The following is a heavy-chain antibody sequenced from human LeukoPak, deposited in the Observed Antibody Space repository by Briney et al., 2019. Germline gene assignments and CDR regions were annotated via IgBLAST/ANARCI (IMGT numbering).Heavy chain of an antibody. CDR3: ARSNYYDFWSGYGMDV. CDR1: GGSISSGDYY. V-gene: IGHV4-30-4*01. Sequence: SETLSLTCTFSGGSISSGDYYWSWIRQPPGKGLEWIGYIYYSGSTYYNPSLKSRVTISVDTSKNQFSLKLSSVTAADTAVYYCARSNYYDFWSGYGMDVWGQGTTVTVSS. CDR2: IYYSGST. D-gene: IGHD3-3*01. J-gene: IGHJ6*02.